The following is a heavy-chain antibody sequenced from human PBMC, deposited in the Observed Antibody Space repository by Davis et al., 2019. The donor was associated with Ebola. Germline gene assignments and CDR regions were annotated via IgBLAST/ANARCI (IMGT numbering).Heavy chain of an antibody. D-gene: IGHD3-22*01. CDR1: GFTFDDYA. CDR3: AKDITMIGKYYFDN. J-gene: IGHJ4*02. Sequence: SLKISCAASGFTFDDYAMHWVRQAPGKGLEWVSGISWNSGSIGYADSVKGRFTISRDNAKNSLYLQMNSLRAEDTALYYCAKDITMIGKYYFDNWGQGTLVTVSS. V-gene: IGHV3-9*01. CDR2: ISWNSGSI.